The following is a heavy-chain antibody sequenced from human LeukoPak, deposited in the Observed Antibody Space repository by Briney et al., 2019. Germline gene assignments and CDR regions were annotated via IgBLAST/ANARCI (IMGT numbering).Heavy chain of an antibody. Sequence: ASVKVSCKASGYTFTSYDINWVRQATGQGLEWMGWMNPNSGNTGYAQKFQGRVTMTRNTSISTAYMELSSLRSEDTAVYYCAREDYYGSGSYSHTIDYWGQGTLVTVSS. CDR1: GYTFTSYD. CDR2: MNPNSGNT. J-gene: IGHJ4*02. D-gene: IGHD3-10*01. V-gene: IGHV1-8*01. CDR3: AREDYYGSGSYSHTIDY.